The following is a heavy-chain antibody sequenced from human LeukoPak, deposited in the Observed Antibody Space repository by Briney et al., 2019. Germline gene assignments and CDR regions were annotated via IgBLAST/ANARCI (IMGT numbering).Heavy chain of an antibody. CDR1: GFAFSNYA. Sequence: GGSLRLSCAASGFAFSNYAMMWLRQAPEKGPEWVSAIRGSGGGTEYADSVRGRFTISRDNAKNSLYLQMSSLRAEDTAVYYCAKEVDIAAAGTEGGNAQYYFDYWGQGTLVTVSS. J-gene: IGHJ4*02. CDR3: AKEVDIAAAGTEGGNAQYYFDY. V-gene: IGHV3-23*01. CDR2: IRGSGGGT. D-gene: IGHD6-13*01.